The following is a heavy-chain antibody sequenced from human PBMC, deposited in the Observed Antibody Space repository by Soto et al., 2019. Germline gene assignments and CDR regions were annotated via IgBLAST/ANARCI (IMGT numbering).Heavy chain of an antibody. Sequence: SETLSLTCAVSGGSISSGGYSWSWIRQPPGKGLEWIGHIYYSGNTDYNPSLKSRLAISIDTSKNQFSLKLSSVTAADTAVYFCAREGGESSDGLYYFDSWGKGALATVS. CDR2: IYYSGNT. CDR3: AREGGESSDGLYYFDS. J-gene: IGHJ4*02. V-gene: IGHV4-30-2*05. CDR1: GGSISSGGYS. D-gene: IGHD3-16*01.